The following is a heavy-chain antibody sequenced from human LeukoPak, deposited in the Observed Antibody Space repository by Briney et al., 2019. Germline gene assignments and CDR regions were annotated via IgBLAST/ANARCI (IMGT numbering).Heavy chain of an antibody. V-gene: IGHV3-30*02. CDR2: IRYDGSNK. CDR3: AKGPGGWFGETDYMDV. CDR1: GFTVSTNY. D-gene: IGHD3-10*01. J-gene: IGHJ6*03. Sequence: GGSLRLSCAASGFTVSTNYVSWVRQAPGKGLEWVAFIRYDGSNKYHADSVKGRFTISRDNSKNTLYLQMNSLRAEDTAVYYCAKGPGGWFGETDYMDVWGKGTTVTISS.